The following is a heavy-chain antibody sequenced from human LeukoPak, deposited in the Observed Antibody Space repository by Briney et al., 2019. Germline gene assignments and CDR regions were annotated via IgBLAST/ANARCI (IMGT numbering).Heavy chain of an antibody. D-gene: IGHD3-9*01. V-gene: IGHV3-15*01. CDR3: TTDYDILTGGLQDAFDI. CDR2: IKSKTDGGTT. CDR1: GFTFSNAW. J-gene: IGHJ3*02. Sequence: PGGSLRLSCAASGFTFSNAWMSWVRQAPGKGLEWVGRIKSKTDGGTTDYAAPVKGRFTISRDDSKNTLYLQMNSLKTEDTAVYYCTTDYDILTGGLQDAFDIWGQGTMVTVSS.